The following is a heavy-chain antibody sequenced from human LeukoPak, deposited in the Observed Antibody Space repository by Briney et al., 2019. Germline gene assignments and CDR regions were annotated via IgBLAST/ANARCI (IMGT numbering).Heavy chain of an antibody. CDR2: IYYSGRT. D-gene: IGHD5-12*01. V-gene: IGHV4-59*08. Sequence: SETLSLTCTVSGGSVSNYYWSWIRRSPGKGLEWIAYIYYSGRTNYNPSLKSRVTISVDTAENQFSLKLSSVTAADTALYFCARQASWLPYFDLWGRGTLVRVSS. CDR1: GGSVSNYY. J-gene: IGHJ2*01. CDR3: ARQASWLPYFDL.